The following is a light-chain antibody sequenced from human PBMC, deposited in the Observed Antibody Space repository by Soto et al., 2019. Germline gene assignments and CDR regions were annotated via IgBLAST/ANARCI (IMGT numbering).Light chain of an antibody. CDR2: WAS. Sequence: DIVMTQSPDSLAVSLGERATINCKSSQSLLYSSNNKNYLAWYQQKPGQPPKLLIYWASTRESGVPDRFSGSGSGTDFTLTISSLQAEDVAVYYCHQYYSTPSTFGHGTKLEIK. V-gene: IGKV4-1*01. CDR3: HQYYSTPST. CDR1: QSLLYSSNNKNY. J-gene: IGKJ2*01.